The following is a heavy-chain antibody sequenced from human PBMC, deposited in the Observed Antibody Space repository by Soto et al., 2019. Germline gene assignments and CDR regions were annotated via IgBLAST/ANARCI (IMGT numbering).Heavy chain of an antibody. V-gene: IGHV3-74*01. D-gene: IGHD2-15*01. CDR1: GFTFSSYW. CDR3: VREVCSGGLCKVFDY. Sequence: EVHLVESGGDLVQPGGSLRLSCAASGFTFSSYWMHWARQAPGKGLVWLSSIVGVGTVLPHADSVKGRFTVSRDNAKNSLYLQMNGLRAEDTAVYYCVREVCSGGLCKVFDYWGQGTPVTVSS. CDR2: IVGVGTVL. J-gene: IGHJ4*02.